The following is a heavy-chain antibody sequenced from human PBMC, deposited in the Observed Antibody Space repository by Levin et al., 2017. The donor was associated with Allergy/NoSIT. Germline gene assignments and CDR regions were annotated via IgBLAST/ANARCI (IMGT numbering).Heavy chain of an antibody. D-gene: IGHD2-2*01. V-gene: IGHV4-59*08. CDR1: GGSISSYY. Sequence: TSETLSLTCTVSGGSISSYYWSWIRQPPGKGLEWIGYIYYSGSTNYNPSLKSRVTISVDTSKNQFSLKLSSVTAADTAVYYCARHIVVVPAAIGGPAWFDPWGQGTLVTVSS. CDR2: IYYSGST. J-gene: IGHJ5*02. CDR3: ARHIVVVPAAIGGPAWFDP.